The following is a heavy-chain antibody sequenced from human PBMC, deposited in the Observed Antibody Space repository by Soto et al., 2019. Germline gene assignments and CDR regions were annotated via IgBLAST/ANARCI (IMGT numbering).Heavy chain of an antibody. Sequence: ASVKVSCKASGYTFTSYGISWVRQAPGQGLEWMGWISAYNGNTNYAQKLQGRVTMTTDTSTSTAYMELRSLRSDDTAVYYCARDARPDIVVVPAAKDYWGQGTLVTVSS. J-gene: IGHJ4*02. D-gene: IGHD2-2*01. V-gene: IGHV1-18*01. CDR1: GYTFTSYG. CDR3: ARDARPDIVVVPAAKDY. CDR2: ISAYNGNT.